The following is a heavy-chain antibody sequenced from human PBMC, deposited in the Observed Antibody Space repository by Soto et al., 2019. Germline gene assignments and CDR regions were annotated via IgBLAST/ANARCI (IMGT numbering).Heavy chain of an antibody. V-gene: IGHV3-23*01. Sequence: GGSPRLSCAASGFTFSSYVMTWVRKAQGKXLQWVSAISGSGRRTYYAEYVKGRLTIPRDNSKNTLYLQMNRLRAEDTAVYYCVKDRHQVQRYYYYYMDVWGKGTTVTGSS. CDR2: ISGSGRRT. D-gene: IGHD1-1*01. J-gene: IGHJ6*03. CDR1: GFTFSSYV. CDR3: VKDRHQVQRYYYYYMDV.